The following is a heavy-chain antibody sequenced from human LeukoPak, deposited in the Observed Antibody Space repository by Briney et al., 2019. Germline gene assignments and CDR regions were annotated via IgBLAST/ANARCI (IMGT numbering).Heavy chain of an antibody. Sequence: ASVKVSCKASGYTFTSYGISWVRQAPGQGLEWMGWISAYNGNTNYAQKLQGRVTMNTDTSTSTAYMELRSLRSDDTAVYYCARGRAHIVVVTAIADAFDIWGQGTMVTVSS. D-gene: IGHD2-21*02. CDR3: ARGRAHIVVVTAIADAFDI. V-gene: IGHV1-18*01. CDR2: ISAYNGNT. CDR1: GYTFTSYG. J-gene: IGHJ3*02.